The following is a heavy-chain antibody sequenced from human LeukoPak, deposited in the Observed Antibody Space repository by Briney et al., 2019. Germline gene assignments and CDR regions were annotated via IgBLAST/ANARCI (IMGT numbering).Heavy chain of an antibody. CDR2: MNPNSGNT. D-gene: IGHD5-24*01. CDR1: GYTFTSYD. V-gene: IGHV1-8*01. CDR3: ARLAEMATIKSNNWDWYFDL. J-gene: IGHJ2*01. Sequence: ASVKVSCKASGYTFTSYDINWVRQATGQGLEWMGWMNPNSGNTGYAQKFQGRVTMTRNTSISTAYMELSSLRSEDTAVYYCARLAEMATIKSNNWDWYFDLWGRGTLVTVSS.